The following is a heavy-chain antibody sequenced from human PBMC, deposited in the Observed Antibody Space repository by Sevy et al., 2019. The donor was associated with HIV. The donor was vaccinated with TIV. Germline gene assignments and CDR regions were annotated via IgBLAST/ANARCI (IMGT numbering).Heavy chain of an antibody. Sequence: GGSLRLSCAASGFTFSSYSMNWVRQAPGKGLEWVSYISSSSSTLYYADSVKGRFTISRDNAKNSLYLQMNSLRDEDTAVYYCARGHPDEHYFDYWGQGTLGTVSS. V-gene: IGHV3-48*02. J-gene: IGHJ4*02. CDR3: ARGHPDEHYFDY. CDR1: GFTFSSYS. CDR2: ISSSSSTL.